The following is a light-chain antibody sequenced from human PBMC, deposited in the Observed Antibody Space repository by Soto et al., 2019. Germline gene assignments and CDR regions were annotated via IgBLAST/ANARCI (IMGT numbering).Light chain of an antibody. CDR3: QQYDNWPPKT. Sequence: EIVMTQYKAILSASPGRRVSLSCMASQSVSSNLAWYQQKPGQAPRLLIYGASTRATGIPVRFSGSGSGTEFTLTISSLQSEDLAVYYCQQYDNWPPKTFGQGTVVDIK. CDR2: GAS. CDR1: QSVSSN. V-gene: IGKV3-15*01. J-gene: IGKJ1*01.